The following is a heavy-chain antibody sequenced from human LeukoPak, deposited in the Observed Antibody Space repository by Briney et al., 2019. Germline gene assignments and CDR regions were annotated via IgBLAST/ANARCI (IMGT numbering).Heavy chain of an antibody. CDR3: ARTTTMVLSFDY. V-gene: IGHV4-30-2*01. CDR1: VGSMSCGTCS. CDR2: IYYSGSI. J-gene: IGHJ4*02. D-gene: IGHD4-23*01. Sequence: SQTLSLTCAVSVGSMSCGTCSWSSIRQPPAKGLELIGYIYYSGSIYYNPSLKSRVNISVDKSKHHFSLKLSSVTAADTAVYYCARTTTMVLSFDYWGQGTLVTVSS.